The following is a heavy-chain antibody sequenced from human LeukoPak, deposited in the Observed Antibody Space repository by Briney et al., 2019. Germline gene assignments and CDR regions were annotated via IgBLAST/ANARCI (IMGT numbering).Heavy chain of an antibody. CDR3: ARVYAPENAFDI. J-gene: IGHJ3*02. V-gene: IGHV3-13*01. CDR2: ICTAGDT. Sequence: PGGSLRLSCAASGFTFSSYDIHCVRQATGKGLEWVSAICTAGDTYYPGSVKGRLTISRENAKNSLYLQMNSLRARDTVVYYCARVYAPENAFDIWGQGTMVTVSS. CDR1: GFTFSSYD. D-gene: IGHD2-8*01.